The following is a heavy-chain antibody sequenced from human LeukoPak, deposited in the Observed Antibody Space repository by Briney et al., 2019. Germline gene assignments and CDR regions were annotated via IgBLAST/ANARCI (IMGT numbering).Heavy chain of an antibody. Sequence: GGSLRLSCAASRFTFSSYAMHWVRQAPGKGLEYGSDISSKGGSTYYANSVKGRFTISRDNSKNTLYLQMGSLRAEDMAVYYCARGVNYYYGMDVWGQGTTVTVSS. V-gene: IGHV3-64*01. D-gene: IGHD5/OR15-5a*01. J-gene: IGHJ6*02. CDR2: ISSKGGST. CDR3: ARGVNYYYGMDV. CDR1: RFTFSSYA.